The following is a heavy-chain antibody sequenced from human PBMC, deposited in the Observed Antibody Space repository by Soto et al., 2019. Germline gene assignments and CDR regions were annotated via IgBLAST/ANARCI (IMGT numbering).Heavy chain of an antibody. CDR2: INSGNGYT. CDR1: GYTFSSYP. Sequence: QVQLVQSGAEEKRPGASVKTSCKASGYTFSSYPIHWVRQAPGHRLEWMGWINSGNGYTKYSQKFQARVSITRDTSASTAYMQLSSLRSEDTAVYYCARDRGGYCSGGSCSEAWFDPWGQGTLVTVSS. D-gene: IGHD2-15*01. J-gene: IGHJ5*02. V-gene: IGHV1-3*05. CDR3: ARDRGGYCSGGSCSEAWFDP.